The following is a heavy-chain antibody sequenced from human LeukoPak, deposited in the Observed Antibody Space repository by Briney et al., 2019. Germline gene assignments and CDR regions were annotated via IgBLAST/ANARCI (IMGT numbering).Heavy chain of an antibody. J-gene: IGHJ4*02. CDR2: IIPMFRTT. V-gene: IGHV1-69*05. D-gene: IGHD6-13*01. CDR1: GGTFSSYA. Sequence: SVKVSCKASGGTFSSYAISWVRQTPGQGLGWMGGIIPMFRTTDYAQKFQGRVTITTDESTTTVYMELGSLRSEDTAVYYCARDISGSSWYFDYWGQGTLVTVSS. CDR3: ARDISGSSWYFDY.